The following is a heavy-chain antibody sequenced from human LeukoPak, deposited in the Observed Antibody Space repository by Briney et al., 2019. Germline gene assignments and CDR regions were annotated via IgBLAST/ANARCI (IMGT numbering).Heavy chain of an antibody. CDR3: ARDGGSNWNDHAYFDY. CDR2: ISSSSSYI. CDR1: GFTFSSYS. D-gene: IGHD1-20*01. J-gene: IGHJ4*02. V-gene: IGHV3-21*01. Sequence: GGSLRLSCAASGFTFSSYSMNWVRQAPGKGLGWVSSISSSSSYIYYADSVKGRFTISRDNAKNSLYLQMNSLRAEDTAVYYCARDGGSNWNDHAYFDYWGQGTLVTVSS.